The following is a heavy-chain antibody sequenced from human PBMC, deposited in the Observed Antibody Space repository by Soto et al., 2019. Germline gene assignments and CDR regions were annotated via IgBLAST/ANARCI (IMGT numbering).Heavy chain of an antibody. CDR1: GGSFSGYY. Sequence: PSETLSLTCAVYGGSFSGYYWNWIRQPPGKGLEWIGEIYHSGSTTYNPSLKSRVTISIARSRNQFSLTLNSVTAADTALYSCARGVFPTYFDYWDQGILVTVSS. V-gene: IGHV4-34*01. J-gene: IGHJ4*02. CDR3: ARGVFPTYFDY. CDR2: IYHSGST.